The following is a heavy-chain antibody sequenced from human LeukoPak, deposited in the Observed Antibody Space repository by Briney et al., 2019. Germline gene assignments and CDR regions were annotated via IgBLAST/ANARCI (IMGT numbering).Heavy chain of an antibody. J-gene: IGHJ4*02. D-gene: IGHD4-17*01. CDR3: ARVDYGDPSTFDY. CDR2: INPNSGGT. V-gene: IGHV1-2*06. Sequence: GASVKVSCKASGYTFTRYYMHWVRQAPGQGLEWMGRINPNSGGTNYAQKFQGRVTMTRDTSISTAYMELSRLRSDDTAVYYCARVDYGDPSTFDYWGQGTLVTVSS. CDR1: GYTFTRYY.